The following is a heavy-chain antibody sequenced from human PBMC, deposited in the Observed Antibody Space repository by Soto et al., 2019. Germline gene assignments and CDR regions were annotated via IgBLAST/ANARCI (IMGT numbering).Heavy chain of an antibody. CDR3: VKDESINWYSGHFRH. D-gene: IGHD6-13*01. J-gene: IGHJ1*01. V-gene: IGHV3-9*01. CDR2: INWNSGSI. CDR1: GFTFDDYA. Sequence: EVQLVESGGGLVQPGRSLRPSCAASGFTFDDYAMHCVRQVPGKGLEWVSGINWNSGSIGYGDSVKGRFAISRDNAKNSLHLQMNSLSAEDTAFYYCVKDESINWYSGHFRHWGQGTLVTVSS.